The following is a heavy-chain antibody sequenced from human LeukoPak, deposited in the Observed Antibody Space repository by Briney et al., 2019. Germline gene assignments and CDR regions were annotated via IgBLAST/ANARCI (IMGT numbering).Heavy chain of an antibody. D-gene: IGHD3-9*01. CDR2: ISSSSSYI. CDR3: ARGLNNDILTGSLDY. J-gene: IGHJ4*02. CDR1: GFTFSSYT. V-gene: IGHV3-21*01. Sequence: GGSLRLSCAASGFTFSSYTLNWVRQAPGKGLEWVSSISSSSSYIYYAESVKGRFTISRDNARKSLHLQMNSLRAEDTAVYYCARGLNNDILTGSLDYWGQGTLVTVSS.